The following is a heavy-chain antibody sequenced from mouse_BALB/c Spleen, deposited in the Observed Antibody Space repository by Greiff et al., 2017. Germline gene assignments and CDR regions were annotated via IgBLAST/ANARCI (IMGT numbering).Heavy chain of an antibody. CDR3: ARDTNYGSSYYAMDY. Sequence: EVQGVESGGGLVKPGGSLKLSCAASGFTFSDYYMYWVRQTPEKRLEWVATISDGGSYTYYPDSVKGRFTISRDNAKNNLYLQMSSLKSEDTAMYYCARDTNYGSSYYAMDYWGQGTSVTVSS. J-gene: IGHJ4*01. CDR1: GFTFSDYY. V-gene: IGHV5-4*02. D-gene: IGHD1-1*01. CDR2: ISDGGSYT.